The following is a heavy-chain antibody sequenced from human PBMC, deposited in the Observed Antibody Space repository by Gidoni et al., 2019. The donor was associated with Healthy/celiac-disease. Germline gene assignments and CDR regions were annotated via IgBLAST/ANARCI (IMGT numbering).Heavy chain of an antibody. CDR3: ARGSGAVAYFDY. V-gene: IGHV3-30-3*01. CDR2: ISYDGSNK. Sequence: QVQLVESGGGVVQPGRSLRLSCAASGFTFSSYAMHWVRQAPGKGLEWVAVISYDGSNKYYADSVKGRFTISRDNSKNTLYLQMNSLRAEDTAVYYCARGSGAVAYFDYWGQGTLVTVSS. D-gene: IGHD6-19*01. J-gene: IGHJ4*02. CDR1: GFTFSSYA.